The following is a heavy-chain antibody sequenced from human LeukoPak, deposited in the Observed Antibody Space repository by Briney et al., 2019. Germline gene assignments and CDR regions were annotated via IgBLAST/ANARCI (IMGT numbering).Heavy chain of an antibody. CDR3: ARDRDYGDYRTRFDP. Sequence: PSETLSLTCSVSGDSISSSTYYWSWFRQPAGKGPEWIGRVFSTGSTNYNPSLNSRVTISVDTSKNQFSLKLSSVTAADTAVYYCARDRDYGDYRTRFDPWGQGTLVTVSS. CDR2: VFSTGST. CDR1: GDSISSSTYY. D-gene: IGHD4-17*01. V-gene: IGHV4-61*02. J-gene: IGHJ5*02.